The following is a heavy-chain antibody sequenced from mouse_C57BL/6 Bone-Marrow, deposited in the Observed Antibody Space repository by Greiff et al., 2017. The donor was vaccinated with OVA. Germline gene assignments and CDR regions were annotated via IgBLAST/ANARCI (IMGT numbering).Heavy chain of an antibody. D-gene: IGHD1-1*01. CDR1: GYTFTSYT. CDR3: ARGGDILLLYY. V-gene: IGHV1-4*01. Sequence: QVQLKESGAELARPGASVSMSCKASGYTFTSYTMHWVKQRPGQGLEWIGYINPSSGYTKYNQNFKDKATVTADKSSSTAYMQLSSLTYEDSAVYYCARGGDILLLYYWGQGTTLTVSS. J-gene: IGHJ2*01. CDR2: INPSSGYT.